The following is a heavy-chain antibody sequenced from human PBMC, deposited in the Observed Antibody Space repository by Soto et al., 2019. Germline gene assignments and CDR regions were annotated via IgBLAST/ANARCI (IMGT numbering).Heavy chain of an antibody. V-gene: IGHV4-59*01. CDR3: ARVRGTAGKRYFDY. CDR1: GGSMIAYY. CDR2: TYYSEST. D-gene: IGHD6-13*01. Sequence: PSETLSLTCTVSGGSMIAYYWNWMRQPPGKGLQWIVYTYYSESTTYNPSLKSRVTISVDSSKNQFSLKLDSVTPADTAVYYCARVRGTAGKRYFDYWGPGTLVTVSS. J-gene: IGHJ4*02.